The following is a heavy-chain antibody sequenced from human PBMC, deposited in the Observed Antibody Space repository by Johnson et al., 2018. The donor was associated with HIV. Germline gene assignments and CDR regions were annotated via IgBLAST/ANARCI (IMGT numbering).Heavy chain of an antibody. D-gene: IGHD1-26*01. J-gene: IGHJ3*02. CDR2: IKQDGSEK. CDR1: GFTFSSYW. Sequence: VQLVESGGGLVQPGGSLRLSCAASGFTFSSYWMSWVRQAPGKGLEWVANIKQDGSEKYYVDSVKGRFTISRDNAKNSLYLQVNSLRAEDTAVYYCARSYSRWDDVFDIWGQGTMVTVSS. CDR3: ARSYSRWDDVFDI. V-gene: IGHV3-7*01.